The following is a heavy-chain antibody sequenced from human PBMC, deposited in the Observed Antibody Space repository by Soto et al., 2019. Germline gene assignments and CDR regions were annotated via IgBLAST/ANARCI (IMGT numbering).Heavy chain of an antibody. Sequence: QVQLVQSGAEVKKPGASVKVSCKASGYTFTHYYMHWVRQAPGQGLEWMGIINPNGGSTTYAQRFLAGFTMTSDTSTITVYMELSSLRSEDSAVYYCATSVNSAMAFDYWGQGTLVTVSS. D-gene: IGHD5-18*01. CDR3: ATSVNSAMAFDY. J-gene: IGHJ4*02. V-gene: IGHV1-46*01. CDR1: GYTFTHYY. CDR2: INPNGGST.